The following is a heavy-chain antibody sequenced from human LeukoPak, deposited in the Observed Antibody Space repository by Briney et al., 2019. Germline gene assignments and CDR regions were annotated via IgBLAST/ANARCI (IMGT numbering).Heavy chain of an antibody. V-gene: IGHV1-2*02. CDR2: INPNSGGT. Sequence: ASVKVSCKASGSSFTGYYMNWLRQPPGQGLEWMGWINPNSGGTNYAQKFQGRVTMTRDTSISTAYMELSRLRSDDTAVYYCARADGDCETYGMDVWGQGTTVTVSS. J-gene: IGHJ6*02. CDR3: ARADGDCETYGMDV. CDR1: GSSFTGYY. D-gene: IGHD2-21*02.